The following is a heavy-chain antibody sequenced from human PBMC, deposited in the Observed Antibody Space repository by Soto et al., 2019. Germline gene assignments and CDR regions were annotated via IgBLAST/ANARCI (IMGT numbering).Heavy chain of an antibody. Sequence: GGSLRLSCAASGFTFSSYSMNWVRQAPGKGLEWVSYISSSSSTIYYADSVKGRFTISRDNAKNSLYLQMNSLRDEDTAVYYCARVECGGSCYLVGYFDYWGQGTLVTVSS. CDR2: ISSSSSTI. V-gene: IGHV3-48*02. J-gene: IGHJ4*02. D-gene: IGHD2-15*01. CDR3: ARVECGGSCYLVGYFDY. CDR1: GFTFSSYS.